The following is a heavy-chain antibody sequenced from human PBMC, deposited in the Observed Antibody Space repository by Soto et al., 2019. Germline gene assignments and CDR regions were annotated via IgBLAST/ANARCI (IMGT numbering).Heavy chain of an antibody. CDR3: ARGYCSGGSCYLGTNWFDP. Sequence: PSETLSLTCTVSGGSISSYYWSWIRRPPGKGLEWIGYIYYSGSTNYNPSLKSRVTISVDTSKNQFSLKLSSVTAADTAVYYCARGYCSGGSCYLGTNWFDPWGQGTLVTVSS. V-gene: IGHV4-59*01. J-gene: IGHJ5*02. CDR2: IYYSGST. CDR1: GGSISSYY. D-gene: IGHD2-15*01.